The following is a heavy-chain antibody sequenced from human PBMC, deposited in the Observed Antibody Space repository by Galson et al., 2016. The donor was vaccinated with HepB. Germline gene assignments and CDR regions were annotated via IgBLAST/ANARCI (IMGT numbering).Heavy chain of an antibody. CDR3: TRATVD. Sequence: SLRLSCAASGFTFSSSSMNWVRQAPGTGLEWVSSMSSRSRYIYHADSVQGRSTISRDNAQNTLFLQMNSLGAEDTAVYYCTRATVDWGQGTLVTVSS. CDR1: GFTFSSSS. J-gene: IGHJ4*02. D-gene: IGHD4-23*01. V-gene: IGHV3-21*01. CDR2: MSSRSRYI.